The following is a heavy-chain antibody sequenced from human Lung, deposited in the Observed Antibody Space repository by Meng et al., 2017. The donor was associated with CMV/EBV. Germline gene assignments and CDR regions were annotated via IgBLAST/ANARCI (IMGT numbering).Heavy chain of an antibody. CDR1: GYSLTTYW. J-gene: IGHJ4*02. CDR2: IYPGNSDI. V-gene: IGHV5-51*01. D-gene: IGHD4-23*01. Sequence: KGSGYSLTTYWIGWVRQMPGKGLEWMGIIYPGNSDIRYSPSFQGQVTISADKSINTAYLQWTSLKASDTAMYYCARMKSTVASYFDYWGQGTLVTVSS. CDR3: ARMKSTVASYFDY.